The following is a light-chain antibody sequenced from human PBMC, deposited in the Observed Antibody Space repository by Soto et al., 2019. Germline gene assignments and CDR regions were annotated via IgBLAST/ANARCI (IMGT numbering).Light chain of an antibody. J-gene: IGLJ1*01. CDR2: DVS. CDR3: CSYVGRNTYV. V-gene: IGLV2-11*01. Sequence: QSALTQPRSASGSPGQSITISCTGTSSDVGGYSYVSWYQQHPAKAPKLIIFDVSKRPSGVPNRFSGSKSGNTASLTISGLRAEDEADYYCCSYVGRNTYVFGTGTKLTVL. CDR1: SSDVGGYSY.